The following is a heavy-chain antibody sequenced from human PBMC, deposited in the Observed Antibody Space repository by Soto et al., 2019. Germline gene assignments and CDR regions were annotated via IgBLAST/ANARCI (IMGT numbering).Heavy chain of an antibody. CDR2: IFPSDSGT. D-gene: IGHD5-12*01. J-gene: IGHJ4*02. CDR1: GYSFSTYW. Sequence: PGESLKISCKGSGYSFSTYWIAWVRQMPGKGLEWMGIIFPSDSGTRYSPSFQGQVTIAAYKSISTAYLQWSSLKASDTAMYYCARQIVRGYSGYEQFPASAEWGQGTQVTVSS. V-gene: IGHV5-51*01. CDR3: ARQIVRGYSGYEQFPASAE.